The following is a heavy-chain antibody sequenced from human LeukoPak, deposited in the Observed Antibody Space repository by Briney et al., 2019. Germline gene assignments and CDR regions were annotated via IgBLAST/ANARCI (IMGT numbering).Heavy chain of an antibody. Sequence: GGSLRLSCAASGFTFSDYYMSWIRQAPGKGLGWVSYISSSGSTIYYADSVKGRFTISRDNAKNSLYLQMNSLSAEDTAVYYCARFLAFCGGDCYSGFWFDYWGQGTLVTVSS. J-gene: IGHJ4*02. CDR1: GFTFSDYY. D-gene: IGHD2-21*02. V-gene: IGHV3-11*01. CDR3: ARFLAFCGGDCYSGFWFDY. CDR2: ISSSGSTI.